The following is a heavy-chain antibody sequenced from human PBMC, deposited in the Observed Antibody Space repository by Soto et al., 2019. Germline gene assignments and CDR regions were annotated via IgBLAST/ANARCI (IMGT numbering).Heavy chain of an antibody. CDR1: GYTFTNYG. CDR3: ARDHLPDYYDSSGPNYGMDV. J-gene: IGHJ6*02. CDR2: IIPILGIA. D-gene: IGHD3-22*01. Sequence: GASVKVSCKASGYTFTNYGVSWVRQAPGQGLEWMGRIIPILGIANYAQKFQGRVTITADKSTSTAYMELSSLRSEDTAVYYCARDHLPDYYDSSGPNYGMDVWGQGTTVTVSS. V-gene: IGHV1-69*04.